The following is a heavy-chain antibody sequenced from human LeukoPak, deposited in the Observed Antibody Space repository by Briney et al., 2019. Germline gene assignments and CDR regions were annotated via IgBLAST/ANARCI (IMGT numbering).Heavy chain of an antibody. CDR1: GYTFTGYY. D-gene: IGHD2-15*01. J-gene: IGHJ4*02. CDR3: ARERSGGSCYGGDY. CDR2: INPNSGGT. Sequence: ASVKVSCKASGYTFTGYYMHWVRQAPGQGLEWMGRINPNSGGTNYAQKFQGRVTMTRDTSISTAYMELSRLRSDDTAVYYCARERSGGSCYGGDYWGQGTLVTVSS. V-gene: IGHV1-2*06.